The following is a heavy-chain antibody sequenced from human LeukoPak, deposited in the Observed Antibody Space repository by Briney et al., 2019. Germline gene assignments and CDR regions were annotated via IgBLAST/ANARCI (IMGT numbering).Heavy chain of an antibody. J-gene: IGHJ4*02. D-gene: IGHD6-19*01. Sequence: GGSLRLSCAASGFTFSSCAMSWVRQAPGKGLEWVSAISGSGGSTYCADSVKGRFTISRDNSKNTLYLQMNSLRAEDTAVYYCARAWVAGGNDYWGQGTLVTVPS. CDR2: ISGSGGST. V-gene: IGHV3-23*01. CDR1: GFTFSSCA. CDR3: ARAWVAGGNDY.